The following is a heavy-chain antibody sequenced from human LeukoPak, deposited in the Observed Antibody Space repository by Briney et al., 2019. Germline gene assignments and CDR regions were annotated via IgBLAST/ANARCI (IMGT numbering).Heavy chain of an antibody. CDR3: ARPLPYGSGSYYLDY. V-gene: IGHV5-10-1*01. D-gene: IGHD3-10*01. J-gene: IGHJ4*02. Sequence: GESLRISCKGSGYSFTSYWISWVRQMPGQGLEWMGRVDPSDSYTNYSPSFQGHVTISADKSISTAYLQWSSLKASDTAMYYCARPLPYGSGSYYLDYWGQGTLVTVSS. CDR1: GYSFTSYW. CDR2: VDPSDSYT.